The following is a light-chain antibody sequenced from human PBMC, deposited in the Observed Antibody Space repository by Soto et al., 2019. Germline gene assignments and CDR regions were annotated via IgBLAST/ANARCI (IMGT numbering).Light chain of an antibody. J-gene: IGLJ2*01. CDR3: SSYTSNSTPV. Sequence: QSVLTQPPSVSGSPGQSVTISCTGTSSDVGSYNRVSWYQQPPGTAPKLMIYEVSNRPSGVPDRFSGCKSGNTASLTISGLQAEDEAVYYCSSYTSNSTPVFGGGTKLTVL. CDR1: SSDVGSYNR. CDR2: EVS. V-gene: IGLV2-18*02.